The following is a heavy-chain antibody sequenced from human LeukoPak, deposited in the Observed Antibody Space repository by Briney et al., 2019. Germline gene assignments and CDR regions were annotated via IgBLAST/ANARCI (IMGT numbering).Heavy chain of an antibody. Sequence: ASVKVSCKASGYTFTGYYMHWVRQAPGQGLEWMGWINPNSGGTNYAQKFQGRVTMTRDTSISTAYMELSRLRSDDTAVYYCARDHYYDSSGYSPIDYWGQGTLVTVSS. CDR3: ARDHYYDSSGYSPIDY. CDR2: INPNSGGT. V-gene: IGHV1-2*02. CDR1: GYTFTGYY. J-gene: IGHJ4*02. D-gene: IGHD3-22*01.